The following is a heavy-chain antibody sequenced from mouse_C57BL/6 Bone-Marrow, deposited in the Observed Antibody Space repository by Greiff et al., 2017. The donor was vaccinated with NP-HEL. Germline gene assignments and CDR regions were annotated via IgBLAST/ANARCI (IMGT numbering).Heavy chain of an antibody. CDR2: INPGSGGT. D-gene: IGHD2-3*01. CDR3: ARGGGGYFWCAY. Sequence: QVQLQQSGAELVRPGTSVKVSCKASGYAFTNYLIEWVKQRPGQGLEWIGVINPGSGGTYYNEKFKGKATLTADNSSSTAYMQLSSLTSEDSAVYFCARGGGGYFWCAYWGQGTLVTVSA. CDR1: GYAFTNYL. V-gene: IGHV1-54*01. J-gene: IGHJ3*01.